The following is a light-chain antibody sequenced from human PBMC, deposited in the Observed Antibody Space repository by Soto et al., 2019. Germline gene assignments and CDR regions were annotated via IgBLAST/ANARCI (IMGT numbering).Light chain of an antibody. Sequence: AIQMTQSPSSLSASVGDRVTITCRASQDIRNELGWYQQRPGKAPKLLIYAASTLQSGVPSRFSASGSGTDFTLTISSLQPEDFATYYCLQDYNYPRMFGPGTKVEIK. CDR2: AAS. CDR1: QDIRNE. J-gene: IGKJ1*01. V-gene: IGKV1-6*01. CDR3: LQDYNYPRM.